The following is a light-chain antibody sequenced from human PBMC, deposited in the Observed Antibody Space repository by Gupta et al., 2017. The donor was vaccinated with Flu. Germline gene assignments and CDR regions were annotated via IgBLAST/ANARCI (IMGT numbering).Light chain of an antibody. Sequence: PSSLSAAVGDRGTITCRASKGVSTYLNWFQQKPGKAPKRLIYPVSSLQSGVPSRFSGSGSGTDFTLTISSLEPEDFGTYFCQQSSISPRAFGGGTTVEIK. V-gene: IGKV1-39*01. J-gene: IGKJ4*01. CDR3: QQSSISPRA. CDR2: PVS. CDR1: KGVSTY.